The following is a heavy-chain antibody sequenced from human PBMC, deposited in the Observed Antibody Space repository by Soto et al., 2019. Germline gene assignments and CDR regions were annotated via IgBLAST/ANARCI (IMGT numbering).Heavy chain of an antibody. D-gene: IGHD3-3*01. V-gene: IGHV3-11*01. CDR1: GFTFSDYY. CDR2: ISSRGSSI. CDR3: ARGYYDFWSGYYISPYGMDV. Sequence: GSLRLSCAVSGFTFSDYYMSWIRQAPGKGLEWVSYISSRGSSIYYADSVKGRFTISRDNAKNSLYLQMNGLRAEDTAVYYCARGYYDFWSGYYISPYGMDVWGQGTTVTVSS. J-gene: IGHJ6*02.